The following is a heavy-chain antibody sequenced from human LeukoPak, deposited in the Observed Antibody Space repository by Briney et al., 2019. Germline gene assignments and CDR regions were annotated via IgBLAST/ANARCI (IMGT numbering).Heavy chain of an antibody. Sequence: SETLSLTCTVSGGSISSYYWSWIRQPAGKGLEWIGRIYTSGSTNYNPSLKSRVTMSVDTSKNQFSLKLSSVTAADTAVYYCARGPPPYSSSFYWYFDLWGRGTLVTVSS. J-gene: IGHJ2*01. CDR1: GGSISSYY. D-gene: IGHD6-6*01. CDR3: ARGPPPYSSSFYWYFDL. V-gene: IGHV4-4*07. CDR2: IYTSGST.